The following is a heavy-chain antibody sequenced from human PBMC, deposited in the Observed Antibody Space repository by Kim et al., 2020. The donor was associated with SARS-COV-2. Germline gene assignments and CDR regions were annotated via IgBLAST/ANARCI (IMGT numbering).Heavy chain of an antibody. CDR3: AKSLTSGWSYFEH. CDR2: ISGRGDTT. V-gene: IGHV3-23*01. J-gene: IGHJ4*02. D-gene: IGHD6-19*01. Sequence: GGSLRLSCVASGLTFGTYAMSWVRQAPGKGLEWVSAISGRGDTTFYADSVKGRFTVSRDNPKNSLYLQLHSLRAEDTAVYYCAKSLTSGWSYFEHWGQGT. CDR1: GLTFGTYA.